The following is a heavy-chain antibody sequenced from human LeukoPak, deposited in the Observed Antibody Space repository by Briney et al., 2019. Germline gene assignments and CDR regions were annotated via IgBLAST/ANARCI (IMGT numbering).Heavy chain of an antibody. CDR1: GGSFSGYY. D-gene: IGHD1-26*01. V-gene: IGHV4-34*01. J-gene: IGHJ6*03. CDR3: ARDHSSASYTYYYYYMDV. CDR2: INHSGST. Sequence: SETLSLTCAVYGGSFSGYYWSWLRQPPGKGLEWIGEINHSGSTIYNPSLKSRVTISIDTSKNQFSLKLTSATAADTAVCYCARDHSSASYTYYYYYMDVWGKGTTVTGFS.